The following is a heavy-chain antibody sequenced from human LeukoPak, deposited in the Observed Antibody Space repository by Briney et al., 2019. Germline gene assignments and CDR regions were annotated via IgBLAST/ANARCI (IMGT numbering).Heavy chain of an antibody. D-gene: IGHD2-15*01. J-gene: IGHJ4*02. Sequence: GASVKVSCKASGYTFTGYYMHWVRQAPGQGLEWMGWINPNSGGTNYAQKFQGRVTMTRDTSISTAYMELSRLRSDDTAVYYCARDKGYCSGGSCGYSDYWGQGTLVTVSS. CDR2: INPNSGGT. V-gene: IGHV1-2*02. CDR3: ARDKGYCSGGSCGYSDY. CDR1: GYTFTGYY.